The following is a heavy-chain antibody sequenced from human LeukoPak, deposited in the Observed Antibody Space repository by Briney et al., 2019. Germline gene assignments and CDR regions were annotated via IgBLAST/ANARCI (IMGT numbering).Heavy chain of an antibody. D-gene: IGHD6-19*01. CDR1: GGSISSYY. Sequence: SETLSLTCTVSGGSISSYYWSWIRQPPGKGLEWIGYIYYTGSTNYNPSLKSRVTISVVTSKNQFSLRLSSVTAADTAVYYCARVAGTGYYFDYWGQGTLVTVSS. J-gene: IGHJ4*02. V-gene: IGHV4-59*01. CDR2: IYYTGST. CDR3: ARVAGTGYYFDY.